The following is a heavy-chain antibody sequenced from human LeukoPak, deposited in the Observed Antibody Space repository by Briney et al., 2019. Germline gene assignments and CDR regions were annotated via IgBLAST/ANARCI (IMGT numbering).Heavy chain of an antibody. Sequence: SQTLSLTCAISGDSVSSNSATWKWSRQSPSRGLEWLGRTYYRSKWYYDYAASVKSRITINPETSKNQFSLQLNSVTPEDTAVYYCTGGALVRGVTHWFDPWGQGTLVTVSS. CDR2: TYYRSKWYY. V-gene: IGHV6-1*01. D-gene: IGHD3-10*01. CDR3: TGGALVRGVTHWFDP. CDR1: GDSVSSNSAT. J-gene: IGHJ5*02.